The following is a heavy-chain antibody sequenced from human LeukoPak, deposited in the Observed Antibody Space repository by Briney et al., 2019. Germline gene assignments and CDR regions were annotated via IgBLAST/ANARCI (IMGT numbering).Heavy chain of an antibody. D-gene: IGHD3-9*01. CDR1: GGSISSYY. V-gene: IGHV4-59*01. J-gene: IGHJ5*02. CDR3: ARVGTTYYDILTGYQTYNWFDP. Sequence: SETLSLTCTVSGGSISSYYWSWIRQPAGKGLEWIGYIYYSGSTNYNPSLKSRVTISVDTSKNQFSLKLSSVTAADTAVYYCARVGTTYYDILTGYQTYNWFDPWGQGTLVTVSS. CDR2: IYYSGST.